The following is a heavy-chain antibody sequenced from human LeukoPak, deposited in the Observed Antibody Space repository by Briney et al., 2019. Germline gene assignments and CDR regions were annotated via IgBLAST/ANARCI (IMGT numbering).Heavy chain of an antibody. CDR2: ISSGGVDT. V-gene: IGHV3-53*01. Sequence: PGGSLRLSCAASGFTVSTNYMSWVRKAPGKGLEWISAISSGGVDTFYADSVQGRFIVSRDISKNTLYLQMDSLRADDTAVYYCAKPSKYGNFFDYWGQGTLVTVSS. CDR3: AKPSKYGNFFDY. J-gene: IGHJ4*02. CDR1: GFTVSTNY. D-gene: IGHD2-2*01.